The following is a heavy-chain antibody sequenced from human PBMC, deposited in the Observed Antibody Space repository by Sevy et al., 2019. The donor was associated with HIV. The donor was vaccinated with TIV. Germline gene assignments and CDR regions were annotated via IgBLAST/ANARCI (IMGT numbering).Heavy chain of an antibody. Sequence: GGSLRLSCAASGFTFSNYAMNWVRQAPGKGLEWVSTIFRSGGVTYYADSVKGRCTISRDNFKNLLNLQMHSLGAEETAVYYCAGGRYDSSGSFDAFDIWGQGTMVTVSS. V-gene: IGHV3-23*01. CDR2: IFRSGGVT. CDR1: GFTFSNYA. J-gene: IGHJ3*02. D-gene: IGHD3-22*01. CDR3: AGGRYDSSGSFDAFDI.